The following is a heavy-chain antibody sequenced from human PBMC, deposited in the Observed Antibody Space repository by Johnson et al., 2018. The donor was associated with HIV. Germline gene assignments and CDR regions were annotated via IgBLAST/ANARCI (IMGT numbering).Heavy chain of an antibody. Sequence: EVQLVESGGVVVQPGGSLRLSCAASGFTFDDYTMHWVRQAPGKGLEWVSLISWDGGSTYYADSVKGRFTISRDNSKNSLYLQMNSLRTEDTALYYCAKGLIARQHYYDSSGYPFGAFDIWGQGTMVTVSS. J-gene: IGHJ3*02. D-gene: IGHD3-22*01. CDR2: ISWDGGST. V-gene: IGHV3-43*01. CDR3: AKGLIARQHYYDSSGYPFGAFDI. CDR1: GFTFDDYT.